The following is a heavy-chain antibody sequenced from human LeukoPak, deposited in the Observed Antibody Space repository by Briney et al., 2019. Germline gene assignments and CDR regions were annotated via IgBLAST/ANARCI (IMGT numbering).Heavy chain of an antibody. J-gene: IGHJ3*02. CDR3: ASPWGIAVAGTGDAFDI. CDR1: GGSISSSSYY. D-gene: IGHD6-19*01. CDR2: IYYSGST. V-gene: IGHV4-39*07. Sequence: SETLSLTCTVSGGSISSSSYYWGWIRQPPGKGLEWIGSIYYSGSTYYNPSLKSRVTISVDTSKNQFSLKLSSVTAADTAVYYCASPWGIAVAGTGDAFDIWGQGTMVTVSS.